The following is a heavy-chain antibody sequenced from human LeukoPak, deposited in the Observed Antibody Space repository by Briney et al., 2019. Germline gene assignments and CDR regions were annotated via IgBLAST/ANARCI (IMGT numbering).Heavy chain of an antibody. CDR2: LSTTGAT. J-gene: IGHJ4*02. D-gene: IGHD5-24*01. V-gene: IGHV4-4*07. CDR1: GAPISPHY. Sequence: SETLSLTCTVSGAPISPHYWGWIRQPAGTGLEWIGRLSTTGATNYSPSLRSRVTLSRDTSRNQFSLKLNSVTAADTAIYYCAREADMARPFDYWGQGTLVTVSS. CDR3: AREADMARPFDY.